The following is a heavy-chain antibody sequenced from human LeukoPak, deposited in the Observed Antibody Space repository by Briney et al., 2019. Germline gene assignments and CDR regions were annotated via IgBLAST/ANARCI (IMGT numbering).Heavy chain of an antibody. V-gene: IGHV4-4*07. Sequence: SETLSHTCIVSGGSIGSYYWSWLRQPAGKGLEWIGRIFTSGSTNYNPSLKSRVTMSVDTSKNQFSLKLTSVTAADTALYYCARSPGPYQLPTPYYLDYWGQGTLVTVSS. CDR2: IFTSGST. CDR3: ARSPGPYQLPTPYYLDY. CDR1: GGSIGSYY. J-gene: IGHJ4*02. D-gene: IGHD2-2*01.